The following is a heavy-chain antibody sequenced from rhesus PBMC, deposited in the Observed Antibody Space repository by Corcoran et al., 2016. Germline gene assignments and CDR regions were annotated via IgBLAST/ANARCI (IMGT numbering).Heavy chain of an antibody. Sequence: QLQLQGSGPGLVKPSETLSLTCAVSGGAISSRYWRWIRQAPGKGLAGIWYIRGCRCAPNHTPSPKRRAPLSLDPAKTQLSLKLSSVTAADTAVYYCARSGGAAAGRWGNSLDVWGRGVLVTVSS. D-gene: IGHD6-25*01. V-gene: IGHV4-169*01. CDR2: IRGCRCAP. J-gene: IGHJ5-2*02. CDR1: GGAISSRY. CDR3: ARSGGAAAGRWGNSLDV.